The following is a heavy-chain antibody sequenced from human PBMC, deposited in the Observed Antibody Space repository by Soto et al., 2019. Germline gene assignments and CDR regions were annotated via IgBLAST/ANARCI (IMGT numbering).Heavy chain of an antibody. V-gene: IGHV1-8*01. Sequence: ASVKVSCKASGYTFTSYDINWVRQATGQGLEWMGWMNPNSGKTGYAQKFQGRVTMTRDTSTSTVYMLRSSLRSEDTAVYYCARDQRLNYYYDSSGYWFPDAFDIWGQGTMVTVSS. CDR2: MNPNSGKT. CDR1: GYTFTSYD. D-gene: IGHD3-22*01. J-gene: IGHJ3*02. CDR3: ARDQRLNYYYDSSGYWFPDAFDI.